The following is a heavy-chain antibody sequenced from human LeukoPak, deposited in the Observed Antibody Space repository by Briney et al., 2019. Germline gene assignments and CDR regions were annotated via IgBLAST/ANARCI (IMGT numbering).Heavy chain of an antibody. Sequence: ASVKVSCKTSGYTFTNYGLGWVRQAPGQGLEWMGWITPYNGYSNYTQNLQGRVTMTTDTSTSTAYMELRSLRSDDTAVYFCAREGATYYDIVTGSTSVVFDSWGQGTLVTVSS. V-gene: IGHV1-18*01. D-gene: IGHD3-9*01. CDR1: GYTFTNYG. CDR3: AREGATYYDIVTGSTSVVFDS. CDR2: ITPYNGYS. J-gene: IGHJ4*02.